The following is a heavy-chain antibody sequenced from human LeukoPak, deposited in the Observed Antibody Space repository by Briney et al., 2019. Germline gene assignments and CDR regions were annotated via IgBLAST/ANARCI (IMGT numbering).Heavy chain of an antibody. V-gene: IGHV4-39*07. CDR2: IYYSGST. J-gene: IGHJ6*03. CDR1: GGSVSSSSYY. CDR3: AREVRSYYYYMDV. Sequence: SETLSLTCTVSGGSVSSSSYYWGWIRQPPGKGLEWIGSIYYSGSTNYNPSLKGRVTISVDTSKNQFSLKLSSVTAADTAVYYCAREVRSYYYYMDVWGKGTTVTISS.